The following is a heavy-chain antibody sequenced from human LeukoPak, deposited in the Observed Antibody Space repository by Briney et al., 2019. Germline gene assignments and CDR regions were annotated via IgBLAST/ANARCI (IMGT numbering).Heavy chain of an antibody. CDR2: INHSGST. J-gene: IGHJ5*02. CDR3: ARVITMVRGVLNWFDP. V-gene: IGHV4-34*01. Sequence: PSETLSLTCAVYGGSFSGYYWSWIRQPPGKGLEWIGEINHSGSTNYNPSLKSRVTISVDTSKNQFSLKLSSVTAADTAVYYCARVITMVRGVLNWFDPWGQGTLVTVSS. D-gene: IGHD3-10*01. CDR1: GGSFSGYY.